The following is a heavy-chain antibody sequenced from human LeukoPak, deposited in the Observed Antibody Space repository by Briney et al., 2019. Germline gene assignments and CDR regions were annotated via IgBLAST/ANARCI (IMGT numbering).Heavy chain of an antibody. J-gene: IGHJ4*02. CDR3: AKDLERDIVVVVAAMVSDY. D-gene: IGHD2-15*01. CDR2: ISGSGGST. V-gene: IGHV3-23*01. Sequence: QTGGSLRLSCAASGFTFSSYSMNWVRQAPGKGLEWVSAISGSGGSTYYADSVKGRFTISRDNSKNTLYLQMNSPRAEDTAVYYCAKDLERDIVVVVAAMVSDYWGQGTLVTVSS. CDR1: GFTFSSYS.